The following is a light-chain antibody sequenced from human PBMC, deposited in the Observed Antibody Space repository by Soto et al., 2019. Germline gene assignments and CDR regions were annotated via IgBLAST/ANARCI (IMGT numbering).Light chain of an antibody. Sequence: EIVMTQSPATLSVSPGERATLSCRASQSVITNLAWYQQKPGQAPRLLIYGASTRAAIIPARFSGSGSGTDFALTISRLEPGDFAVYYCQQHGDSPRSFGQGTKVDIK. CDR3: QQHGDSPRS. CDR2: GAS. J-gene: IGKJ1*01. V-gene: IGKV3-15*01. CDR1: QSVITN.